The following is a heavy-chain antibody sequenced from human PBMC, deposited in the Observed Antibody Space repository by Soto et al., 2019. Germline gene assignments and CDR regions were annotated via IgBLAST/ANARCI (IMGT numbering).Heavy chain of an antibody. J-gene: IGHJ4*02. D-gene: IGHD3-22*01. CDR1: GYTFTSYA. Sequence: QVQLVQSGAEVKKPGASVKVSCKASGYTFTSYAMHWVRQAPGQRLEWMGWINAGNGNTKYSQKFQGRVTITRDTYASTAYMELSSLRSEDTAVYYCARGPYYDSSGYYYYFDYWGQGTLVTVSS. CDR3: ARGPYYDSSGYYYYFDY. CDR2: INAGNGNT. V-gene: IGHV1-3*01.